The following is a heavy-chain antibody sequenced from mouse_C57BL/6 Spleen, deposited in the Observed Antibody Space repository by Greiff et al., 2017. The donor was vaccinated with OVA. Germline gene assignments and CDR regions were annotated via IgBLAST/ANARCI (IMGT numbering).Heavy chain of an antibody. V-gene: IGHV10-3*01. D-gene: IGHD2-1*01. CDR1: GFTFNTYA. J-gene: IGHJ4*01. Sequence: EVQLQESGGGLVQPAGSLKLSCAASGFTFNTYAMHWVRQAPGKGLEWVARIRSKSSNYATYYAVSVKDRFTISTDDSQSMLYLQMNNLKTEETAMYYCVRDPGIYYGNYDYAMDYWGQGTSVTVSS. CDR2: IRSKSSNYAT. CDR3: VRDPGIYYGNYDYAMDY.